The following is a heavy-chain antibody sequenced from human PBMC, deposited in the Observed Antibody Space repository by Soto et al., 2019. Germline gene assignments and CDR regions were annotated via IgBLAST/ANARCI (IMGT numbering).Heavy chain of an antibody. CDR1: GFSFSDYY. CDR2: ISFSDNSI. D-gene: IGHD6-13*01. CDR3: ARDIEPPGLFFDY. J-gene: IGHJ4*02. V-gene: IGHV3-11*01. Sequence: GGSLRLSCAASGFSFSDYYMSWIRQAPGKGLEWVSYISFSDNSIDYADSVKGRFTISRDNAKNSLYLQMNSLRAEDTAVYYCARDIEPPGLFFDYWGQGTLVTVSS.